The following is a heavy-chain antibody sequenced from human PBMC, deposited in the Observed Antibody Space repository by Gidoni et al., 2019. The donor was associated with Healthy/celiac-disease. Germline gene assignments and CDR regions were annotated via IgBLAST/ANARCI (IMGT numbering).Heavy chain of an antibody. Sequence: QVQLVQSGAEVKKPGASVKGSCKASGYTFTSYAMHWVRQAPGQRLEWMGWINAGNGNTKYSQKFQGRVTITRDTSASTAYMELSSLRSEDTAVYYCARVDTAMVIRLGFDPWGQGTLVTVSS. CDR3: ARVDTAMVIRLGFDP. CDR1: GYTFTSYA. CDR2: INAGNGNT. V-gene: IGHV1-3*01. J-gene: IGHJ5*02. D-gene: IGHD5-18*01.